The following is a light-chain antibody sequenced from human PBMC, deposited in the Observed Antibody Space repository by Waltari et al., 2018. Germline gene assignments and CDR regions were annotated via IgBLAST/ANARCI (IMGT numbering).Light chain of an antibody. J-gene: IGLJ3*02. CDR2: AKD. Sequence: SSELTQEPAVSVALGQTVRITCQGDSVRNSFASWYQQKPGLAPLLILYAKDNRPSGIPARFSGSSSGNTASLTIAGAQAEDEADYYCSCRDSGARLFGGGTKLTVL. CDR3: SCRDSGARL. V-gene: IGLV3-19*01. CDR1: SVRNSF.